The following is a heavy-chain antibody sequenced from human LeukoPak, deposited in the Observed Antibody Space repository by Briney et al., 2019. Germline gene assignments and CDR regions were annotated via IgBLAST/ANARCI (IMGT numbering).Heavy chain of an antibody. CDR2: ISSSSSYI. CDR1: GFTFSSYS. CDR3: ARRDSSGWYDDYFDY. Sequence: GGSLRLSCAASGFTFSSYSMNWVRQAPGKGLEWASSISSSSSYIYYADSVKGRFTISRDNAKNSLYLQMNSLRAEDTAVYYCARRDSSGWYDDYFDYWGQGTLVTVSS. V-gene: IGHV3-21*01. J-gene: IGHJ4*02. D-gene: IGHD6-19*01.